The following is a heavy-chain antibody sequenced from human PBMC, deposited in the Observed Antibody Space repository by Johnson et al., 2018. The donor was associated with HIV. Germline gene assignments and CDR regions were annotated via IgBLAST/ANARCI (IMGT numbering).Heavy chain of an antibody. V-gene: IGHV3-30*14. CDR2: ISYDGSNK. CDR1: GFTFSSYA. J-gene: IGHJ3*02. CDR3: AREVGSWYSSSSGAFDI. Sequence: QVQLVESGGGVVQPGRSLRLSCAASGFTFSSYAMHWVRQAPGKGLEWVAVISYDGSNKYYPGSVKGRFTISRENAKNSLYLQMNSLRAGDTAVYYYAREVGSWYSSSSGAFDIWGQGTMVTVSS. D-gene: IGHD6-6*01.